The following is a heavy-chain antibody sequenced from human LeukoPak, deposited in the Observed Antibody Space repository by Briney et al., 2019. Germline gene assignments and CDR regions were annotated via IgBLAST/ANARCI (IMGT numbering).Heavy chain of an antibody. D-gene: IGHD6-13*01. CDR3: ASEFGAAAGTGWFDP. CDR2: IYYSGST. V-gene: IGHV4-59*11. Sequence: SETLSPTCTVSGGSISSHYWSWIRQPPGKGLEWIGYIYYSGSTNYNPSLKSRVTISVDTSKNQFSLKLSSVTAADTAVYYCASEFGAAAGTGWFDPWGQGTLVTVSS. J-gene: IGHJ5*02. CDR1: GGSISSHY.